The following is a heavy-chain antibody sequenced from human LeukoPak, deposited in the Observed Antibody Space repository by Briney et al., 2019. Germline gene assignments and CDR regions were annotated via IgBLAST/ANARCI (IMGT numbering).Heavy chain of an antibody. CDR3: AREGGFCFGDTCRFFDF. CDR1: GFTFSTSS. CDR2: ISSCRSYI. Sequence: GGSLRLSCAASGFTFSTSSLNWVRRAPGKGLEWVSSISSCRSYIYYADSVKGRFTISRDNAKNSLYLQMNSLGAEDTAVYYCAREGGFCFGDTCRFFDFWGQGTLVTVSS. V-gene: IGHV3-21*01. D-gene: IGHD2-15*01. J-gene: IGHJ4*02.